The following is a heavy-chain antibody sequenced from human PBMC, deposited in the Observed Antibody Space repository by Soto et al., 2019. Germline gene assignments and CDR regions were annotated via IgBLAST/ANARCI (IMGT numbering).Heavy chain of an antibody. CDR2: VHHSWGS. V-gene: IGHV4-59*08. Sequence: QVQLQESGPGLVKPSETLSLSCTVSGGSISSYYWSWSRQSPGKRMEWIGYVHHSWGSSYNSSLQSRVAISLDTSKSQFSLKVTSVTATDTAVYYCARQGFGPLHGLVDVWGQGTTVTVSS. CDR3: ARQGFGPLHGLVDV. J-gene: IGHJ6*02. CDR1: GGSISSYY. D-gene: IGHD3-10*01.